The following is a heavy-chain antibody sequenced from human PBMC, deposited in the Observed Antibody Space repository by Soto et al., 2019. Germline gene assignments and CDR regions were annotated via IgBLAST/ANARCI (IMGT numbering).Heavy chain of an antibody. D-gene: IGHD6-19*01. Sequence: ASVKVSCKASGYTFTNFDISWVRQAPGQGLEWMGWISAYNGDTKYSQKVQDRVTLTTDTSTSTAYMDLRSLRYDDKAIYYCARSSSGPDYWGQGTLVTVSS. CDR1: GYTFTNFD. CDR2: ISAYNGDT. CDR3: ARSSSGPDY. V-gene: IGHV1-18*01. J-gene: IGHJ4*02.